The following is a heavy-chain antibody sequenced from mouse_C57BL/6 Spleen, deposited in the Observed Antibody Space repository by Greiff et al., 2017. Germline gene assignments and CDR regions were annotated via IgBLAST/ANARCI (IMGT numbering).Heavy chain of an antibody. V-gene: IGHV2-2*01. CDR3: ARMVTYYVDY. CDR1: GFSLTSYG. J-gene: IGHJ2*01. D-gene: IGHD2-2*01. Sequence: QVQLQQSGPGLVQPSQSLSITCTVSGFSLTSYGVHWVRPSPGKGLEWLGVIWSGGSTDYNAAFISRLSISKDNSKSQVFFKMNSLQADDTAIYYCARMVTYYVDYWGQGTTLTVSS. CDR2: IWSGGST.